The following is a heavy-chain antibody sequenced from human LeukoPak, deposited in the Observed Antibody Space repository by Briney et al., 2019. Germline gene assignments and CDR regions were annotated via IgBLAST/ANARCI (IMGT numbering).Heavy chain of an antibody. CDR2: ISAYNGNT. D-gene: IGHD3-10*01. CDR3: ARLGFGELLTHIDY. Sequence: ASVKVSCKASGYTFTSYGISWVRQAPGQGLEWMGWISAYNGNTNYAQKLQGRVTMTTDTSTSTAYMGLRSLRSDDTAVYYCARLGFGELLTHIDYWGQGTLVTVSS. V-gene: IGHV1-18*01. J-gene: IGHJ4*02. CDR1: GYTFTSYG.